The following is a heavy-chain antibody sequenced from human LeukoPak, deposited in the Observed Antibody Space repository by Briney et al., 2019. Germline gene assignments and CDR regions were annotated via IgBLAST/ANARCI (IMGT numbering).Heavy chain of an antibody. CDR2: IYTSGST. CDR3: VRTYSIGWSTGILDT. J-gene: IGHJ3*02. D-gene: IGHD6-19*01. Sequence: PSETLSLTCTVSGGSISSYYWSWIRQPAGKGLEWIGRIYTSGSTNYNPSLKSRVTMSVDTSKNQFSLKLSSVTAVDTAVYYCVRTYSIGWSTGILDTWGQGTMVTVSS. CDR1: GGSISSYY. V-gene: IGHV4-4*07.